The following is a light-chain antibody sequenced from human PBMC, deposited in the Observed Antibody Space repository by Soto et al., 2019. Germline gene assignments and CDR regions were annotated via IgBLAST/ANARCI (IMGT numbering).Light chain of an antibody. J-gene: IGKJ2*01. CDR3: QQYRDSPPYT. Sequence: EIVLTQSPGTLSLSPGERATLSCRASQSVSSSYLAWYQQKPGQAPRLLIYGASNRATGIPDRLSGSGSGTDFTLTISRLEPEDFAVYYCQQYRDSPPYTFGQGTKLEIK. CDR2: GAS. CDR1: QSVSSSY. V-gene: IGKV3-20*01.